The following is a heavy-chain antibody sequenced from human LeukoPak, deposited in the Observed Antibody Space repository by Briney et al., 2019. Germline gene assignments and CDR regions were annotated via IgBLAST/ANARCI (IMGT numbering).Heavy chain of an antibody. CDR2: IRSKAYGGTT. CDR1: GFTFGDYA. Sequence: GGSLRLSCTASGFTFGDYAMSWVRQAPGKGLEWVGFIRSKAYGGTTEYAASVKGRFTISRDDSKSIAYLQMNSLKTEDTAVYYCTRGKVPAARNYYYYGMDVWGKGTTVTVSS. CDR3: TRGKVPAARNYYYYGMDV. J-gene: IGHJ6*04. V-gene: IGHV3-49*04. D-gene: IGHD2-2*01.